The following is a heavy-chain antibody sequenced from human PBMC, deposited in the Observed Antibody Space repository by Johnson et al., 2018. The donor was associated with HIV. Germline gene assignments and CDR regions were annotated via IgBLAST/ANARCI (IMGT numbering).Heavy chain of an antibody. D-gene: IGHD6-13*01. CDR3: ARAASQQQLKVPFDI. CDR1: GFTVSSNY. J-gene: IGHJ3*02. CDR2: IYSGGSK. Sequence: VQLVEFGGGVVQSGRSLRLSCEASGFTVSSNYMSWVRQAPGKGLEWVSVIYSGGSKYYADSVKGRFTISRDNSKNTLYLQMNSLRAEDTAVYFCARAASQQQLKVPFDIWGQGTMVTVSS. V-gene: IGHV3-66*01.